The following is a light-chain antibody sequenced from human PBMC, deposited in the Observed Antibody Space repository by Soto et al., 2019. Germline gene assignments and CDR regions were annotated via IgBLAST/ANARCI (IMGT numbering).Light chain of an antibody. CDR2: TTS. CDR1: QSISSH. Sequence: DIQMTQSPSSLSASVGDRVTITCRASQSISSHLNWYQLKPGKAPKLLIYTTSTLQSGVPLRFSGSGSGTDFTLTISSLQPEDFATYYCQQSYSTPLTFGGGTKV. CDR3: QQSYSTPLT. J-gene: IGKJ4*01. V-gene: IGKV1-39*01.